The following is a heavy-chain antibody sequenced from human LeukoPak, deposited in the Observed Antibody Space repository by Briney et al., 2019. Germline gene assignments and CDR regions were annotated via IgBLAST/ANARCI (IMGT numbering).Heavy chain of an antibody. D-gene: IGHD3-22*01. CDR3: ARGYYDSSGYYLIDY. CDR2: INTDGRGT. CDR1: GFTFSNYW. J-gene: IGHJ4*02. V-gene: IGHV3-74*01. Sequence: GGSLRLSCAASGFTFSNYWMHWVRQAPGKGLVWVSRINTDGRGTNYADSVKGRFTISTDNAKNTLYLEMNSLRAEDTLVYYCARGYYDSSGYYLIDYWGQGTLVTVSS.